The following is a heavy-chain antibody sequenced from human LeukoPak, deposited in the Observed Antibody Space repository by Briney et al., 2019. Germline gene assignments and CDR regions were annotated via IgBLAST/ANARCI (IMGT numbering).Heavy chain of an antibody. D-gene: IGHD6-13*01. CDR2: ISGSGGST. V-gene: IGHV3-23*01. CDR1: GFTFSSYT. J-gene: IGHJ4*02. CDR3: ARVVSSWYYFDY. Sequence: PGGSLRLSCAASGFTFSSYTMSWVRQAPGKGLEWVSAISGSGGSTYYADSVKGRFTISRDNSKNTLYLQMNSLRAEDTAVYYCARVVSSWYYFDYWGQGTLVTVSS.